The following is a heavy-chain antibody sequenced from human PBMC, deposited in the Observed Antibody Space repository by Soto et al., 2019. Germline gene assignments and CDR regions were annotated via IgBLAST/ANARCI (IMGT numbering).Heavy chain of an antibody. D-gene: IGHD3-3*01. Sequence: SVKVSCKASGGTFSSYAISWVRQAPGQGLEWMGGIIPIFGTANYAQKFQGRVTITADESTSTAYMELSSLRSEDTAVYYCARSNYDFWSGYYTSPFDYWGQRTLVTVSS. J-gene: IGHJ4*02. CDR1: GGTFSSYA. CDR3: ARSNYDFWSGYYTSPFDY. CDR2: IIPIFGTA. V-gene: IGHV1-69*13.